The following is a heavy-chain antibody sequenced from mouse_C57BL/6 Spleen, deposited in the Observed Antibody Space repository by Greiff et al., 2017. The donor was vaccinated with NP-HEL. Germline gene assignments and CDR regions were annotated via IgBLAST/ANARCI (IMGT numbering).Heavy chain of an antibody. CDR3: AITTVNWYFDV. CDR1: GYAFSSSW. CDR2: IYPGDGDT. D-gene: IGHD1-1*01. Sequence: VQLQQSGPELVKPGASVKISCKASGYAFSSSWMNWVKQRPGKGLEWIGRIYPGDGDTNSNGKFKGKATLTADKSSSTAYMQLSSLTSEDSAVYFCAITTVNWYFDVWGTGTTVTVSS. V-gene: IGHV1-82*01. J-gene: IGHJ1*03.